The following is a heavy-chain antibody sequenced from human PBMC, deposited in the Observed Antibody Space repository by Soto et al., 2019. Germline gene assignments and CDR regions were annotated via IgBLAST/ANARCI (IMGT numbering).Heavy chain of an antibody. D-gene: IGHD2-2*02. CDR2: ISSSSSTI. V-gene: IGHV3-48*02. Sequence: GGSLRLSCAASGFTFSSYSMNWVRQAPGKGLEWVSYISSSSSTIYYADSVKGRFTISRDNAKNSLYLQMNSLRDEDTAVYYCARGGTTADCSSTSCYSRGYYYYGMDVWGQGTTVTVSS. CDR1: GFTFSSYS. CDR3: ARGGTTADCSSTSCYSRGYYYYGMDV. J-gene: IGHJ6*02.